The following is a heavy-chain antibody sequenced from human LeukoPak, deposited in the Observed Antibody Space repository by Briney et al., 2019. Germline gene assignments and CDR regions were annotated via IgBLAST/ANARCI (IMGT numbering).Heavy chain of an antibody. CDR1: GFTFSSYA. V-gene: IGHV3-23*01. D-gene: IGHD6-19*01. J-gene: IGHJ5*02. CDR3: AREIAVAGTAWFDP. CDR2: ISGSGGST. Sequence: PGGSLRLSRAASGFTFSSYAMSWVRQAPGKGREWVSSISGSGGSTYYAASVKGQFTISRDNAKNSLYLQMNSLRAEDTAVYYCAREIAVAGTAWFDPWGQRTLVTVSS.